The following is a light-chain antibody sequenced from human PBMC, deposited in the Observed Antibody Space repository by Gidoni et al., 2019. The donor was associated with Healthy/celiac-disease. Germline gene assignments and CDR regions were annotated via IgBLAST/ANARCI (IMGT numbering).Light chain of an antibody. CDR3: QQYNSYSPIT. CDR1: GSISSW. V-gene: IGKV1-5*01. CDR2: DAS. Sequence: DIKMSQSPSTLSASVGDSVTITCRASGSISSWLASYKQKPGKAPKLLIYDASSLESGVPSRFSGSGSGTEVTLTISSLQPDDFATYYCQQYNSYSPITFGQGTRLEIK. J-gene: IGKJ5*01.